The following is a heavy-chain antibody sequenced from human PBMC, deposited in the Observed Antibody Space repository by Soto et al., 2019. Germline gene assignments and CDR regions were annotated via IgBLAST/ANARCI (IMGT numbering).Heavy chain of an antibody. Sequence: PGGSLRVSCSASGFTFSSYWMSWVRQAPGKGLEWVANIKQDGSEKYYVDSVKGRFAISRDNDRNSRFLKMNTLRAEDEAVFYCARDRYESAAVAAPTVNYWGQGS. CDR1: GFTFSSYW. V-gene: IGHV3-7*01. J-gene: IGHJ4*02. CDR3: ARDRYESAAVAAPTVNY. D-gene: IGHD6-19*01. CDR2: IKQDGSEK.